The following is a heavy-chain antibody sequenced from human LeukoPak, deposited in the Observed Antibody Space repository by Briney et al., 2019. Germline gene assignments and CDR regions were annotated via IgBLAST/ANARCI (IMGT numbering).Heavy chain of an antibody. CDR3: AKEIIGSRPTYYYGLDV. D-gene: IGHD6-13*01. CDR1: GFTFDDFA. V-gene: IGHV3-9*01. J-gene: IGHJ6*02. Sequence: SLLLSCAASGFTFDDFAMRWVRHVPGKGLEWVSGIIWDGTTIAYTDSVKGRFTISRDNAKNSLYLQMNSLRPEDTALYYCAKEIIGSRPTYYYGLDVWGRGTTVTVSS. CDR2: IIWDGTTI.